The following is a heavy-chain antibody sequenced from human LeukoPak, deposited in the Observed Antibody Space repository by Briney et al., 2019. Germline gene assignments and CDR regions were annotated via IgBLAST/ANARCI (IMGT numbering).Heavy chain of an antibody. J-gene: IGHJ4*02. V-gene: IGHV1-2*02. CDR2: INPNSGGT. CDR1: GYTFTGYY. D-gene: IGHD1-26*01. Sequence: ASVKASCKASGYTFTGYYMHWVRQAPGQGLEWMGWINPNSGGTNYAQKFQGRVTMTRDTSISTAYIELSRLRSDDTAVYYCARGRRILVGDTNAGDYFDYWGQGTLVTVSS. CDR3: ARGRRILVGDTNAGDYFDY.